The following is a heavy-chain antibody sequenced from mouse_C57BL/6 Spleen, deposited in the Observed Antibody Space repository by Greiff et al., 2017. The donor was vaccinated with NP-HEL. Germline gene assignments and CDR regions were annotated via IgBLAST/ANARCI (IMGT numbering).Heavy chain of an antibody. J-gene: IGHJ2*01. V-gene: IGHV5-4*03. CDR3: ARAPLYSNPYYFDY. D-gene: IGHD2-5*01. Sequence: DVKLVESGGGLVKPGGSLKLSCAASGFTFSSYAMSWVRQTPEKRLEWVATISDGGSYTYYPETVKGRFTISRDNAKNNLYLQMSHLKSEDTAMYYCARAPLYSNPYYFDYWGQGTTLTVSS. CDR1: GFTFSSYA. CDR2: ISDGGSYT.